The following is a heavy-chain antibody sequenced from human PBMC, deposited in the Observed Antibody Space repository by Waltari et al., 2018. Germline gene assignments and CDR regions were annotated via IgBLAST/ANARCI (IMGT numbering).Heavy chain of an antibody. V-gene: IGHV3-21*01. CDR2: ISSSSSYI. CDR3: ARGVVTGDYFDY. Sequence: EVQLVESGGGLVKPGGSLRLSCAASGFTFSSYSMNWVRQAPGKGLEWVSSISSSSSYIYYADSVKGRFTISRDNAKNSLYLQMNSLRAEDTAVYYCARGVVTGDYFDYWGQGTLVTVSS. CDR1: GFTFSSYS. J-gene: IGHJ4*02. D-gene: IGHD7-27*01.